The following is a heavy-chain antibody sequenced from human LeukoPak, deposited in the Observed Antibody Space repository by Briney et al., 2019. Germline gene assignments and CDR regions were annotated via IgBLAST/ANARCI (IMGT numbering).Heavy chain of an antibody. CDR1: GFTFSSYG. V-gene: IGHV3-30*02. J-gene: IGHJ4*02. Sequence: PGGSLRLSCAASGFTFSSYGMHWVRHAPGKRLEWVAFIRYDGSNKYYADSVKGRFTIPRDNSKNTLYLQMNSLRAEDTAVYYCAKDTAAPYSYNWNYVPFDYWGQGTLVTVSS. CDR3: AKDTAAPYSYNWNYVPFDY. CDR2: IRYDGSNK. D-gene: IGHD1-7*01.